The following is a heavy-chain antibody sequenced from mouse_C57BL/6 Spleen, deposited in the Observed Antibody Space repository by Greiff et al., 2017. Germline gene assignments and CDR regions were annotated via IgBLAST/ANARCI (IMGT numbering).Heavy chain of an antibody. CDR2: IHPNSGST. CDR1: GYTFTSYW. V-gene: IGHV1-64*01. D-gene: IGHD2-4*01. CDR3: AIYYYYDWFAY. Sequence: QVQLQQPGAELVKPGASVKLSCKASGYTFTSYWMHWVKQRPGQGLEWIGMIHPNSGSTNYNEKFKSKATLTVDKSSSTAYMQLSSLTSEDSAVYYCAIYYYYDWFAYWGQGTLVTVSA. J-gene: IGHJ3*01.